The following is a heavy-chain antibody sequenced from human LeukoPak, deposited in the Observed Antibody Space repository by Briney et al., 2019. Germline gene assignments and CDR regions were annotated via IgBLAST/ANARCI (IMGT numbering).Heavy chain of an antibody. D-gene: IGHD3-10*01. CDR2: ISASGGST. CDR1: GFTFSSYA. V-gene: IGHV3-23*01. CDR3: ARARDYGSGKANGFDI. Sequence: GGSLRLSCAASGFTFSSYAMTWVRQAPGKGLEWVSGISASGGSTYYADSVKGRFTISRDTSKSTLYLQMNSLRPEDTAVYYCARARDYGSGKANGFDIWGQGTMVAVSS. J-gene: IGHJ3*02.